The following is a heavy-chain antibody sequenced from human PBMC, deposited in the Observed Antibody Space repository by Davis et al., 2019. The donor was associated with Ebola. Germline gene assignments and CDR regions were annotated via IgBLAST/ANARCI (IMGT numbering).Heavy chain of an antibody. CDR2: IWYDGSNK. CDR3: ARVGYDFWSGYYAHPGYYYYYMDV. V-gene: IGHV3-33*01. CDR1: GFTFSSYG. J-gene: IGHJ6*03. D-gene: IGHD3-3*01. Sequence: PGGSLRLSCAASGFTFSSYGMHWVRQAPGKGLEWVAVIWYDGSNKYYADSVKGRFTISRDNSKNTLYLQMNSLRAEDTAVYYCARVGYDFWSGYYAHPGYYYYYMDVWGKGTTVTVSS.